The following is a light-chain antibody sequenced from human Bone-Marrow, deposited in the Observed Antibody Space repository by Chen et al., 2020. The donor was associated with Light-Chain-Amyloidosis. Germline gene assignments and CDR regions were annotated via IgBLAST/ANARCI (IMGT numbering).Light chain of an antibody. V-gene: IGLV6-57*01. CDR2: EED. CDR3: QSYQGSSQGV. J-gene: IGLJ3*02. Sequence: NFMLTQPHSVSESPGKTVIISCTCSSGSIATNYVQWYQQRPGSSPTTVIYEEDQRPSGVPDRFSGSIDRSSNSASLTISGLKTEDEADYYCQSYQGSSQGVFGGGTKLTVL. CDR1: SGSIATNY.